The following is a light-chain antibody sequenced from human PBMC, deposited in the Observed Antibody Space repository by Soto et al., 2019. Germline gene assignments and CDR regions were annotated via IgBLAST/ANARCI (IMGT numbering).Light chain of an antibody. CDR1: QSISTR. CDR2: DAS. J-gene: IGKJ3*01. CDR3: QQTYITPPET. V-gene: IGKV1-5*01. Sequence: SASVGDTVTITCRASQSISTRLAWYQQKAGKAPKVLIYDASRLESGVPPRFSGSGFGTDFTLTISSLQPEDFATYFCQQTYITPPETFGPGTKVDIK.